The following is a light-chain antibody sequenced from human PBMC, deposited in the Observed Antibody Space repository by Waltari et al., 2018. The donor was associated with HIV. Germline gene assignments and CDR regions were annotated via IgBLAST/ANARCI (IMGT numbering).Light chain of an antibody. CDR2: EVT. J-gene: IGLJ3*02. V-gene: IGLV2-14*01. CDR3: SSFTASGTQV. CDR1: SSVVGSYNY. Sequence: QSALAQPAPVSGSPGQSITLSPTGTSSVVGSYNYVPWYQQHPGKAPKLIIYEVTSRPSGFSNRFSGSKSGNTASLTISGLRAEDEADYYCSSFTASGTQVFGGGTKLTVL.